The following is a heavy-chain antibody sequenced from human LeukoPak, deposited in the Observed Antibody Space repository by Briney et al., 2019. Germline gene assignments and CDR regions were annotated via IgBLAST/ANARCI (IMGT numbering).Heavy chain of an antibody. CDR3: ARHNGSGVSFFDY. CDR2: ISGNGGGT. CDR1: GFTFSSYA. J-gene: IGHJ4*02. D-gene: IGHD3-10*01. Sequence: GGSLRLSCAASGFTFSSYAMSWVRQAPGKGLEWVSAISGNGGGTYYADSVKGRFTISRDNSKNTLYLQLNSLRAEDTAVYYCARHNGSGVSFFDYWGQGTLVTVSS. V-gene: IGHV3-23*01.